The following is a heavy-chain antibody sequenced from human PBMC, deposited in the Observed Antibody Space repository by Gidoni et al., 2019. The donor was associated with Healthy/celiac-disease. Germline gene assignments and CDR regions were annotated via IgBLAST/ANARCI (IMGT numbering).Heavy chain of an antibody. J-gene: IGHJ5*02. CDR1: GFTFDDYA. Sequence: EVQLVESGGGLVQPGWSLRLSCAASGFTFDDYAMHWVRQAPGKGLEWVSGISWNSGSIGYADSVKGRFTDSRDNAKNSLYLQMNSLRAEDTALYYCAKAYSSSWYQAAYWFDPWGQGTLVTVSS. V-gene: IGHV3-9*01. D-gene: IGHD6-13*01. CDR3: AKAYSSSWYQAAYWFDP. CDR2: ISWNSGSI.